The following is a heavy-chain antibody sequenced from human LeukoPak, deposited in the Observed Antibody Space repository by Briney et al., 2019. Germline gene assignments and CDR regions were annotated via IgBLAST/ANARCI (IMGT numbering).Heavy chain of an antibody. CDR1: GFTFNDYE. D-gene: IGHD3-10*01. Sequence: PGGSLRLSCIGSGFTFNDYEINWVRQPPGRGLEWISYISVGSSITYYADAVMGRFTISRDNAKNSLYLQMIDLRAEDTALYYCARRNSAWYGLDLWGQGTMVSVSS. V-gene: IGHV3-48*03. CDR2: ISVGSSIT. J-gene: IGHJ3*01. CDR3: ARRNSAWYGLDL.